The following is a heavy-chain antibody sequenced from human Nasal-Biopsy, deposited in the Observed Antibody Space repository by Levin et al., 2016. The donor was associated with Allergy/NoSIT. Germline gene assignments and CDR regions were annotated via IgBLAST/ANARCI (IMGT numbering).Heavy chain of an antibody. Sequence: SETLSLTCTVSGVSGGSINRRTDYWGWIRQSPGKGLEWIASISYSANTYYNPSLKSRVTISVDTSKNQFSLRLSSVTAADTGVYFCARLEKDTSGAHDYYFYGMDVWGQGTTVTVSS. V-gene: IGHV4-39*01. CDR3: ARLEKDTSGAHDYYFYGMDV. D-gene: IGHD3-22*01. CDR1: GGSINRRTDY. J-gene: IGHJ6*02. CDR2: ISYSANT.